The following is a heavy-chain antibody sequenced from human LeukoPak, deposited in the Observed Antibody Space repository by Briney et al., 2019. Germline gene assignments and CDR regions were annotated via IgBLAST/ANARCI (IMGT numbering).Heavy chain of an antibody. CDR2: ISGSGGST. CDR1: GFTFSGYA. Sequence: GGSLRLSCAASGFTFSGYAMSWVRQAPGKGLEWVSAISGSGGSTYYADSVKGRFTIPRDNSKNTLYLQMNSLRAEDTAVYYCAKAKDYDFWSAKTDKGAIDYWGQGTLVTVSS. V-gene: IGHV3-23*01. CDR3: AKAKDYDFWSAKTDKGAIDY. J-gene: IGHJ4*02. D-gene: IGHD3-3*01.